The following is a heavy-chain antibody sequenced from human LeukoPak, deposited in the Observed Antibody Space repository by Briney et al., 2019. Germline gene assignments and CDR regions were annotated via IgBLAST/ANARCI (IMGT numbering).Heavy chain of an antibody. CDR3: ARTDVWFDP. V-gene: IGHV4-30-2*01. Sequence: SETLSLTCAVSGDSISSGPYSWSWIRQPPGKGLEWIGYIYHSGSTDYNPSLRSRVTISVDKPRNQFSLKLTSVTAADTAVYYCARTDVWFDPWGQGTLVTVSS. CDR1: GDSISSGPYS. CDR2: IYHSGST. J-gene: IGHJ5*02.